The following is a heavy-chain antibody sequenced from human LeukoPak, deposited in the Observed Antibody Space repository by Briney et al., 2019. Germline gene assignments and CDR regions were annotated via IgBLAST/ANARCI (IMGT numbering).Heavy chain of an antibody. CDR3: ARDYYDSSGYSYAFDI. V-gene: IGHV3-53*01. CDR2: IYSDGST. J-gene: IGHJ3*02. Sequence: GGSLRLSCAASGFTVSSNFMNWVRQAPGKGLEWVSVIYSDGSTYYADSVKGRFTISRDNSKNTLYLQMNSPRAEDTAVYYCARDYYDSSGYSYAFDIWGQGTMVTVSP. D-gene: IGHD3-22*01. CDR1: GFTVSSNF.